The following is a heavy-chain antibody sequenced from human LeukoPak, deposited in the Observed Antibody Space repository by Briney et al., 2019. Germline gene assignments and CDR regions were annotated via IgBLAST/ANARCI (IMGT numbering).Heavy chain of an antibody. CDR2: ITTSDGNT. J-gene: IGHJ4*02. D-gene: IGHD7-27*01. CDR3: AKDGGLWVSAHWGDS. V-gene: IGHV3-23*01. CDR1: GFGFSRFG. Sequence: GGSLRLSCVASGFGFSRFGMNWVRQAPGKGLEWVSTITTSDGNTYYADSVKGRFTVSRDSSKNTLFLQMNSLKAEDTAAYYCAKDGGLWVSAHWGDSWGRGTLVTVSS.